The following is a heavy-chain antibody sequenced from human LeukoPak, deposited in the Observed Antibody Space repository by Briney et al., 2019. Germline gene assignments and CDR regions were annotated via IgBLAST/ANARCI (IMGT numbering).Heavy chain of an antibody. J-gene: IGHJ4*02. CDR3: AKDRWYDGESGYFDH. CDR2: LSGSGAAT. V-gene: IGHV3-23*01. CDR1: GFTFKNYA. Sequence: PGGSLRLSCEASGFTFKNYAMGWVRQAPGKGLEWVSGLSGSGAATFYADSVKGRFTIPRDNSNNTLYLRLNSLRAEDTAIYLCAKDRWYDGESGYFDHWGRGTLVTVSS. D-gene: IGHD3-10*01.